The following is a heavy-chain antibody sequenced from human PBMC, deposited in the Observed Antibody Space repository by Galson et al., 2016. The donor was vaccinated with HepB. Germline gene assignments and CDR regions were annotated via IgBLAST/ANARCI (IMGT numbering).Heavy chain of an antibody. CDR1: RFSFSSYG. V-gene: IGHV3-30*18. CDR2: ISYDGSNK. CDR3: AKGSVARTYYHYYGLDV. J-gene: IGHJ6*04. D-gene: IGHD5-12*01. Sequence: SLRLSCAGPRFSFSSYGIHWVRRAPGKGLEWVAFISYDGSNKYYADSVKGRFTISRDNSKNTLYMEMNSLRAEDTAVYYCAKGSVARTYYHYYGLDVWGKGTTVTVSS.